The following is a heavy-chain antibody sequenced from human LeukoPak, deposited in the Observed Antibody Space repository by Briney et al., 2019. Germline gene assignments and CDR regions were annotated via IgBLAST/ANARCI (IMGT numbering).Heavy chain of an antibody. CDR1: GFTFSSYA. Sequence: GGSLRLSCAASGFTFSSYAMSWVRQAPGKRLEWVSAISGSGGSTYYADSVKGRFTISRDNSKNTLYLQMNSLRAEDTAVYYCAKDRSDYVWGSYRRPYYFDYWGQGTLVTASS. V-gene: IGHV3-23*01. CDR3: AKDRSDYVWGSYRRPYYFDY. J-gene: IGHJ4*02. CDR2: ISGSGGST. D-gene: IGHD3-16*02.